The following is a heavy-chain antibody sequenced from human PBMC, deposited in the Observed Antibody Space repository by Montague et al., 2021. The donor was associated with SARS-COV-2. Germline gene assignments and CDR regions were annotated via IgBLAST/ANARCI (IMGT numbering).Heavy chain of an antibody. CDR3: ARLHCSSTSCYYLFFAETSHFDY. CDR2: IYYSGST. CDR1: GGSISSSSYY. D-gene: IGHD2-2*01. Sequence: SETLSLTCTVSGGSISSSSYYWGWIRQPPGKGLEWIGSIYYSGSTYYNPSLKSRVTISVDTSKNQFSLKLSSVTAADTAVYYCARLHCSSTSCYYLFFAETSHFDYWSQGTLVTVSS. J-gene: IGHJ4*02. V-gene: IGHV4-39*01.